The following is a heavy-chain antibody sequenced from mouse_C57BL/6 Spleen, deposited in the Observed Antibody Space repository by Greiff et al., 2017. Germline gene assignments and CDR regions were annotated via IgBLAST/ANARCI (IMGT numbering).Heavy chain of an antibody. Sequence: QVQLKESGPGLVQPSQSLSITCTVSGFSLTSYGVHWVRQSPGKGLEWLGVIWRGGSTDYNAAFMSRLSITTDNSKSQVFFNMNSLQADDTAIYCCAKTYYGFAYWGQGTLVTVSA. CDR3: AKTYYGFAY. CDR2: IWRGGST. CDR1: GFSLTSYG. J-gene: IGHJ3*01. V-gene: IGHV2-5*01. D-gene: IGHD1-2*01.